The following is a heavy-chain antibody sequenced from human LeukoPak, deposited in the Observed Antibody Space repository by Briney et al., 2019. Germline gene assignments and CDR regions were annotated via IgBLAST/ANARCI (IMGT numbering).Heavy chain of an antibody. V-gene: IGHV1-46*01. J-gene: IGHJ3*02. Sequence: GASVKVSCKASGNTLTSYYMYWVRQAPGQGLEWMGIINPSGGSTSYAQKFQGRVTMTRDMSTSTVYMELSSLRSEDTAVYYCARGGITFSFDIWGQGTMVTVSS. CDR3: ARGGITFSFDI. CDR1: GNTLTSYY. D-gene: IGHD2/OR15-2a*01. CDR2: INPSGGST.